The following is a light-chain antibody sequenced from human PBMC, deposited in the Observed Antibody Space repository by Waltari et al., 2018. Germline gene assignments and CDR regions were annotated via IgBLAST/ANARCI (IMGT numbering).Light chain of an antibody. J-gene: IGLJ2*01. CDR1: SSDVGGYNY. CDR3: SSYTSSSRV. CDR2: DVS. V-gene: IGLV2-14*01. Sequence: QSALTQPASVSGSPGQSITISCTGTSSDVGGYNYVSWYQQHPGQAPKLMIYDVSKRPSGVSNRFSGSNAGNTASLTISGLQSEDEADYYCSSYTSSSRVFGGGTKLTVL.